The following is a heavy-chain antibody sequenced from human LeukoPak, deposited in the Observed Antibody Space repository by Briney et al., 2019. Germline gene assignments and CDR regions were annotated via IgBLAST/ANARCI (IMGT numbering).Heavy chain of an antibody. V-gene: IGHV3-74*01. CDR1: GFTFSSYW. CDR3: ARDQELTGANY. CDR2: INSDGSST. D-gene: IGHD7-27*01. Sequence: GGSLRLSCAASGFTFSSYWMHWVRQAPGKGLVWVSRINSDGSSTSYADSVKGRFTISRDNAKNTPYLQMNSLRAEDTAVYYCARDQELTGANYWGQGTLVTVSS. J-gene: IGHJ4*02.